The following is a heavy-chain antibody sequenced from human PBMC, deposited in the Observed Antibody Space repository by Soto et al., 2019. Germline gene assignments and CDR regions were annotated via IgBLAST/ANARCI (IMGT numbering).Heavy chain of an antibody. Sequence: QVQLQESGPGLVKPSETLSLTCTVSGGSISSYYWSWIRQPPGKGLEWIGYIYYSGSTTYNPSLKSRVTISVDTSKNQFSLKLSSVTAADTAVYYCARVPRGYRYDNYYYYGMDVWGQGTTVTVCS. J-gene: IGHJ6*01. D-gene: IGHD5-18*01. CDR3: ARVPRGYRYDNYYYYGMDV. CDR1: GGSISSYY. V-gene: IGHV4-59*01. CDR2: IYYSGST.